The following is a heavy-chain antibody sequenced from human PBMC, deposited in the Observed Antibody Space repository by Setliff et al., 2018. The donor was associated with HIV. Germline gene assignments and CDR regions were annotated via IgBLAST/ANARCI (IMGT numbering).Heavy chain of an antibody. CDR2: IRSRAFCGTT. V-gene: IGHV3-49*04. Sequence: PGGSLRLSCTASGFTFGDYAMSWVRQAPGKGLEWVGVIRSRAFCGTTEYAASVIGRFAISRDNSKGIAYLEMKSLKTEDIAVYYRTRDVLPMNYYDSSGSGYWGQGTLVTAPQ. D-gene: IGHD3-22*01. J-gene: IGHJ4*02. CDR1: GFTFGDYA. CDR3: TRDVLPMNYYDSSGSGY.